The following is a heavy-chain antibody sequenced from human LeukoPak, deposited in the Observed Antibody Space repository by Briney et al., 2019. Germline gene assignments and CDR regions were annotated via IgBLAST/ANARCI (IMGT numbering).Heavy chain of an antibody. J-gene: IGHJ6*03. Sequence: GGSLRLSCAASGFTFNDFAMHWVRQAPGKGLEWVSLISGDGRDTYYADSVKGRFTISRDNSKNSLYLQMNSLTTEDTALYYCAKYGNYDYYFYFYYMDVWGIGTTVTVSS. V-gene: IGHV3-43*02. CDR3: AKYGNYDYYFYFYYMDV. D-gene: IGHD4-11*01. CDR2: ISGDGRDT. CDR1: GFTFNDFA.